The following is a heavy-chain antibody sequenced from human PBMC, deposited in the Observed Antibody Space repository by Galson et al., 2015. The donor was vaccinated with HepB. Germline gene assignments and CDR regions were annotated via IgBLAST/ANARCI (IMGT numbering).Heavy chain of an antibody. D-gene: IGHD3-10*01. CDR3: TTDPRYSRISMVRELNWLDP. CDR1: GFTFSNVW. J-gene: IGHJ5*02. CDR2: IKSTTDGGTI. V-gene: IGHV3-15*01. Sequence: SLRLSCAASGFTFSNVWMSWVRQAPGKGLEWVGRIKSTTDGGTIEYGAAVKGRFIISRDDSKNTLSLQMNSLKTEDTAVYYCTTDPRYSRISMVRELNWLDPWGQGTLATVSS.